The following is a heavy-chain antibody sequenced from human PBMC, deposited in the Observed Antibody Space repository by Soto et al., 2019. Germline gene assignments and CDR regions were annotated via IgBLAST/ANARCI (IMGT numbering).Heavy chain of an antibody. CDR3: TRKRFGMDV. J-gene: IGHJ6*02. CDR1: GFTFSSYG. CDR2: ISYDGSNK. Sequence: PGGSLRLSCAASGFTFSSYGMHWVRQAPGKGLEWVAVISYDGSNKYYADSVKGRFTISRDNSKNSLYLQMNNLRAEDTAVYFCTRKRFGMDVWGQGTTVTVSS. V-gene: IGHV3-30*03.